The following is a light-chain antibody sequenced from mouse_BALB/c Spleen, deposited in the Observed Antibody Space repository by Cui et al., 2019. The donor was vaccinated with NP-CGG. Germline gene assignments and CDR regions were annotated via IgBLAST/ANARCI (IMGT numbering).Light chain of an antibody. CDR1: TGAVTTSNY. CDR2: GTN. Sequence: AVLTHASALTTSPGETVTLTCRSSTGAVTTSNYANWVQEKPDHLFTGLIGGTNNRIPGVPARFSGSLIGDKAALTITGAQTEDEAIYFCALWYSNHWVFGGGTKLTVL. J-gene: IGLJ1*01. V-gene: IGLV1*01. CDR3: ALWYSNHWV.